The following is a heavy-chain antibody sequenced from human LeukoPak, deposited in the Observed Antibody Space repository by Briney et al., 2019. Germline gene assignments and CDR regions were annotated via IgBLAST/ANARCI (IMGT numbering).Heavy chain of an antibody. CDR3: TRDGWFGSSSYGLKGY. J-gene: IGHJ4*02. CDR2: ISAYNGNT. CDR1: GYTFTSYG. Sequence: ASVKVSCKASGYTFTSYGISWVRQAPGQGLEWMGWISAYNGNTNYAQKLQGRVTMTTDTSTSTAYMELRSLRSDDTAVYYCTRDGWFGSSSYGLKGYWGQGTLVTVSS. D-gene: IGHD6-6*01. V-gene: IGHV1-18*01.